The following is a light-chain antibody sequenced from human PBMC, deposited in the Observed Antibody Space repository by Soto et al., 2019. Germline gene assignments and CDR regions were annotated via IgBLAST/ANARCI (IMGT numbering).Light chain of an antibody. CDR1: QSVCSRC. Sequence: ETVLTQSPGTLSLSPGERVTLSCRASQSVCSRCLAWYQQKPGQSPRLLIYGASSRATGIPDRFSGSGSGTDFTLTISRLEPEDVAVYYCQHYGTPPWTFGQGTKVGIK. CDR3: QHYGTPPWT. J-gene: IGKJ1*01. CDR2: GAS. V-gene: IGKV3-20*01.